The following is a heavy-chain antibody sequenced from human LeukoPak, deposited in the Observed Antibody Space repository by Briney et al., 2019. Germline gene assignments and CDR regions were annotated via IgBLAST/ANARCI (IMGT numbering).Heavy chain of an antibody. CDR2: IIPIFGTA. D-gene: IGHD6-19*01. J-gene: IGHJ1*01. Sequence: GASVKVSCKASGYIFTGYYMHGVRQAPGQGLEWMGGIIPIFGTANYAQKFQCRVTITADESTSTAYMELSSLRSEDTAVYYCARPPIPVAGKAYFQHWGQGTLVTVSS. CDR1: GYIFTGYY. CDR3: ARPPIPVAGKAYFQH. V-gene: IGHV1-69*13.